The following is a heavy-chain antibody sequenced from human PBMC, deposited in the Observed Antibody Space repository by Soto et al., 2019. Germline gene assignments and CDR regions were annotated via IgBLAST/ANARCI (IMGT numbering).Heavy chain of an antibody. Sequence: SETLSLTCTVSGGSISSYYWSWIRQPPGKGLEWIGYIYYSGSTNYNPSLKSRVTMSVDTSKNQFSLKLSSVTAAETAVYYCARCTVPPYFDYWGQGTLVTVSS. J-gene: IGHJ4*02. CDR3: ARCTVPPYFDY. CDR2: IYYSGST. CDR1: GGSISSYY. D-gene: IGHD4-4*01. V-gene: IGHV4-59*01.